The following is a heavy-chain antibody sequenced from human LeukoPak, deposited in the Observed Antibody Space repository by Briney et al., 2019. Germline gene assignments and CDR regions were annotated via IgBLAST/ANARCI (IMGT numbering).Heavy chain of an antibody. J-gene: IGHJ4*02. Sequence: GSLRLSCAASGFTFSSYAMSWVRQAPGKGLEWVSAISGSGGSTSYADSVKGRFTISRDNSKNTLYLQMNSLRAEDTAVYYCAKFRRGTAVAGDYFDYWGQGTLVTVSS. D-gene: IGHD6-19*01. CDR3: AKFRRGTAVAGDYFDY. CDR2: ISGSGGST. V-gene: IGHV3-23*01. CDR1: GFTFSSYA.